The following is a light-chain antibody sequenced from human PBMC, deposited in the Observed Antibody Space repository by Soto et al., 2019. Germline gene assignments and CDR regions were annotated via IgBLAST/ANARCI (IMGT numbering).Light chain of an antibody. J-gene: IGKJ2*01. CDR3: QQYNSYLYT. V-gene: IGKV1-5*01. CDR2: DAS. CDR1: QSINNW. Sequence: DIPMTQSPSTLSASVGDRVTITCRASQSINNWLAWYQQKPGKAPKLLIYDASSLESGVPSRFSGSRSGTEFTLTVSSLQPDDFATYYCQQYNSYLYTFGQGTKLEIK.